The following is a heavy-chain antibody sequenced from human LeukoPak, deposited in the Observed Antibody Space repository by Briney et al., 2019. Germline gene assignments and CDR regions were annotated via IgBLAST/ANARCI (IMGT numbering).Heavy chain of an antibody. J-gene: IGHJ5*02. CDR1: GFTFSSYA. V-gene: IGHV3-23*01. D-gene: IGHD1-1*01. CDR3: AKDRNNWGSPRMEGGFDP. Sequence: GGSLRLSCAASGFTFSSYAMTWVRQAPGEGLEWVSAISGSGGSTYYADSVKGRFTISRDNSKNTLYLQMSSLRADDTAIYYCAKDRNNWGSPRMEGGFDPWGQGTLVTVSS. CDR2: ISGSGGST.